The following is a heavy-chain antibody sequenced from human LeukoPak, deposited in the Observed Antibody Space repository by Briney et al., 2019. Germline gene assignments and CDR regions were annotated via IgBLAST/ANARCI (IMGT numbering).Heavy chain of an antibody. CDR2: INHSGST. D-gene: IGHD3-9*01. J-gene: IGHJ6*02. CDR3: AGGVPLRYFDWSEYYYYGMDV. CDR1: GGSFSGYY. Sequence: PSETLSLTCAVYGGSFSGYYWSWIRQPPGKGLKWIGEINHSGSTNYNPSLKSRVTISVDTSKNQFSLKLSSVTAADTAVYYCAGGVPLRYFDWSEYYYYGMDVWGQGTTVTVSS. V-gene: IGHV4-34*01.